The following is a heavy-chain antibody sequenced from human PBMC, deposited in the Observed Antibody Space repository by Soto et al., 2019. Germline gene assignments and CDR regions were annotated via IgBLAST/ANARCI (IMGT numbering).Heavy chain of an antibody. V-gene: IGHV1-69*13. CDR1: GGTFSSYA. Sequence: SVKVSFKASGGTFSSYAISWLRQAPGQGLEWMGGIIPIFGTANYAQKFQGRVTITADESTSTAYMELSSLRSEDTAVYYCAREIIRVKGYCSSTSCLASRYGMDVWGQGTTVTVSS. J-gene: IGHJ6*02. D-gene: IGHD2-2*01. CDR2: IIPIFGTA. CDR3: AREIIRVKGYCSSTSCLASRYGMDV.